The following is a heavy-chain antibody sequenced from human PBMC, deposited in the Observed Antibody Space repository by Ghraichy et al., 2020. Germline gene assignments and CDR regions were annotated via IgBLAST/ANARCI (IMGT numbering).Heavy chain of an antibody. CDR2: IYYSGST. D-gene: IGHD6-13*01. CDR3: ARVAAAGTVYFQH. J-gene: IGHJ1*01. CDR1: GGSISSGGYY. Sequence: SETLSLTCTVSGGSISSGGYYWSWIRQHPGKGLEWIGYIYYSGSTYYNPSLKSRVTISVDTSKNQFSLKLSSVTAADTAVYYCARVAAAGTVYFQHWGQGTLVIVSS. V-gene: IGHV4-31*03.